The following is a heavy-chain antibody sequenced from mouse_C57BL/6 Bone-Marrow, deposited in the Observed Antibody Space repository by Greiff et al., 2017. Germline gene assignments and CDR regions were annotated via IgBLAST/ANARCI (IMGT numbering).Heavy chain of an antibody. CDR2: INPSSGYT. CDR3: AKWGSVAY. Sequence: VQLQQSGAELARPGASVKMSCKASGYTFTSYTMHLVKQRPGQGLEWIGYINPSSGYTKSNQKFKDKATLTADKSSSTAYMQLSSLTSEDSAVYYCAKWGSVAYWGQGTLVTVSA. CDR1: GYTFTSYT. J-gene: IGHJ3*01. V-gene: IGHV1-4*01.